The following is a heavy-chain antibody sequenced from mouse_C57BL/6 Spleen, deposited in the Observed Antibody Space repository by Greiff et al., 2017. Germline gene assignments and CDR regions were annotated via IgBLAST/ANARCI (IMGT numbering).Heavy chain of an antibody. Sequence: EVKVEESGPGLVKPSQSLSLTCSVTGYSITSGYYWNWIRQFPGNKLEWMGYISYDGSNNYNPSLKNRISITRDTSKNQFFLKLNSVTTEDTATYYCARDGGTRPWFAYWGQGTLVTVSA. CDR3: ARDGGTRPWFAY. V-gene: IGHV3-6*01. CDR1: GYSITSGYY. D-gene: IGHD2-14*01. CDR2: ISYDGSN. J-gene: IGHJ3*01.